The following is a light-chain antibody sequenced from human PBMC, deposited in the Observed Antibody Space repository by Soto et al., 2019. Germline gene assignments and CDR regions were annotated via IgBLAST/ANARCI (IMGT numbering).Light chain of an antibody. CDR2: GAT. V-gene: IGKV3-20*01. CDR3: QQYGSSART. J-gene: IGKJ1*01. CDR1: QSVNSGS. Sequence: DIALTQSPGTLSLSPGDRAILSCRASQSVNSGSLAWYQQRPGQAPRLLIYGATIRATGIPDKFSGSGSGTDITLTISRLEPEDFAVYYCQQYGSSARTFGQGTKVEIK.